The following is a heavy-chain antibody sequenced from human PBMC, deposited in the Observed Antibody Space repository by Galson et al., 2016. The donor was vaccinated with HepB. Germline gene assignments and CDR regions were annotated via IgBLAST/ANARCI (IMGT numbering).Heavy chain of an antibody. Sequence: ETLSLTCAVSGGSFSSYYWSWIRQPPGKGLEWIGEINHSGSTNYNPSLKSRVTISVDMSKNQFSLKLTSVSAADTAVYYCGLRFSDYDAFDFWGQGTMVTVSS. J-gene: IGHJ3*01. CDR2: INHSGST. V-gene: IGHV4-34*01. CDR3: GLRFSDYDAFDF. CDR1: GGSFSSYY. D-gene: IGHD3-3*01.